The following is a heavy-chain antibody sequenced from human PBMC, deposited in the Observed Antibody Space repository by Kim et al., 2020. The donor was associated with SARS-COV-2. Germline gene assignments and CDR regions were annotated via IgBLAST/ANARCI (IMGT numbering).Heavy chain of an antibody. CDR2: IIPIFGTA. J-gene: IGHJ4*02. V-gene: IGHV1-69*06. Sequence: SVKVSCKASGGTFSSYAISWVRQAPGQGLEWMGGIIPIFGTANYAQKFQGRVTITADKSTSTAYMELSSLRSEDTAVYYCARSFIGEPGSGSYYNEFDYWGQGTLVTVSS. CDR3: ARSFIGEPGSGSYYNEFDY. CDR1: GGTFSSYA. D-gene: IGHD3-10*01.